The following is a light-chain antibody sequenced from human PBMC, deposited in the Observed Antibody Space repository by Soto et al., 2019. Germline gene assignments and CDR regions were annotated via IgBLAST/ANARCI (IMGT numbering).Light chain of an antibody. J-gene: IGKJ2*01. CDR1: QSISSR. V-gene: IGKV1-5*03. CDR3: QQYNSYPYP. Sequence: DIQMTQSPSTLSASVGDRVTLTCRASQSISSRLAWYQQKPGEAPKLLIYQAPSVESGVPSRFSGSGSVTAFTLTSSSLQSDDFATYYGQQYNSYPYPFGKGTRLDIK. CDR2: QAP.